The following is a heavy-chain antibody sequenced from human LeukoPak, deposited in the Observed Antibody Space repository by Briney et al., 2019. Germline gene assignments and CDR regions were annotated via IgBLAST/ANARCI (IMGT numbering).Heavy chain of an antibody. J-gene: IGHJ5*02. V-gene: IGHV4-30-4*01. D-gene: IGHD3-22*01. CDR1: GGSISSGDYY. CDR2: MYYSGST. CDR3: ARPYYYDSRIDP. Sequence: PSQTLSLTCTVSGGSISSGDYYWSWIRQPPGKGLEWIAYMYYSGSTYYNPSLKSRVTMSADTSKNQLSLKLSSVAAADTAVYYCARPYYYDSRIDPWGQGILVTVSS.